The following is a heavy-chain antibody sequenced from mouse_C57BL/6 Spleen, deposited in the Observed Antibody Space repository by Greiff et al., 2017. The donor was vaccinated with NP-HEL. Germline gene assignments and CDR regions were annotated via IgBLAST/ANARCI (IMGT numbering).Heavy chain of an antibody. D-gene: IGHD1-1*01. V-gene: IGHV1-39*01. Sequence: EVQLQQSGPELVKPGASVKITCKASGYSFTDYNMNWVKQSNGKSLEWIGVINPNYGTTSYNQKFKGKATLTVDQSSSTAYMQLNSLTSDDSAVYYCASPSFITTVDSDFDVWGTGTTVTVSS. CDR1: GYSFTDYN. J-gene: IGHJ1*03. CDR2: INPNYGTT. CDR3: ASPSFITTVDSDFDV.